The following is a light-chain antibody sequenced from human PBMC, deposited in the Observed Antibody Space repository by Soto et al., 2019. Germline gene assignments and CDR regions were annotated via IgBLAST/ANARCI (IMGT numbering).Light chain of an antibody. Sequence: QSALTQPRSVSGSPGQSVTISCTGTSSDVGAYNYVSWYQHHPGKAPKVMIYDVSERPSGVPDRFSGSKSDNKASLTISGLQAEDEAEYYCCSYAGSYSWVFGGGTKLTVL. CDR3: CSYAGSYSWV. CDR2: DVS. J-gene: IGLJ3*02. V-gene: IGLV2-11*01. CDR1: SSDVGAYNY.